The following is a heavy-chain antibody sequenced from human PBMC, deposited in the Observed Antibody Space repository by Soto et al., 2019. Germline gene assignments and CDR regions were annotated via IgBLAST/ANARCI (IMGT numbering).Heavy chain of an antibody. V-gene: IGHV3-73*01. J-gene: IGHJ4*02. Sequence: GGSLRLSCAASGFTFSGSAMHWVRQASGKGLEWVGRIRSKANSYATAYAASVKGRFTISRDDSKNTAYLQMNSLKTEDTAVYYCTREMAKDFDYWGQGTLVTVSS. CDR3: TREMAKDFDY. CDR1: GFTFSGSA. CDR2: IRSKANSYAT.